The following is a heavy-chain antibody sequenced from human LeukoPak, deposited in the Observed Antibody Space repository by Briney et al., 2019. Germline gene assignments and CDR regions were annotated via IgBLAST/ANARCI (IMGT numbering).Heavy chain of an antibody. D-gene: IGHD2-8*01. CDR2: INHSGST. Sequence: SETLSLTCAVYGGSFSGYYWSWIRQPPGKGLEWIGEINHSGSTNYNPSLKSRVTISVDTSKNQFSLKLSSVTAADTAVYYCARRYCTNGVCYLDYWGQGTLVTVSS. J-gene: IGHJ4*02. CDR1: GGSFSGYY. CDR3: ARRYCTNGVCYLDY. V-gene: IGHV4-34*01.